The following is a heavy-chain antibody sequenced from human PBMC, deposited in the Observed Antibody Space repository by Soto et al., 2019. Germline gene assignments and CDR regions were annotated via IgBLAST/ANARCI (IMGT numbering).Heavy chain of an antibody. V-gene: IGHV1-18*01. CDR2: ISPYNGNT. J-gene: IGHJ4*02. CDR3: ARFSAGTVDY. D-gene: IGHD1-1*01. CDR1: GGTFSSYA. Sequence: ASVKVSCKASGGTFSSYAISWVRQAPGQGLEWMGWISPYNGNTNYAQKFQGRVTMTTDTSTSTAYMELRSLRSDDTAVFYCARFSAGTVDYWGQGTLVTVSS.